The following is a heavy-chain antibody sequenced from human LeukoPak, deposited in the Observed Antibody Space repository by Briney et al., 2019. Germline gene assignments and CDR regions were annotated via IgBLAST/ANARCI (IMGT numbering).Heavy chain of an antibody. V-gene: IGHV1-2*02. CDR1: GYTFTGYY. CDR2: INPNSGGT. Sequence: ASVKVSCKASGYTFTGYYMHWVRQAPGQGLEWMGWINPNSGGTNYAQKFQGRVTMTRDTSISTAYMELSGLRSDDTAVYYCAREEEGGYGDYGWGQGTLVTVSS. D-gene: IGHD4-17*01. J-gene: IGHJ4*02. CDR3: AREEEGGYGDYG.